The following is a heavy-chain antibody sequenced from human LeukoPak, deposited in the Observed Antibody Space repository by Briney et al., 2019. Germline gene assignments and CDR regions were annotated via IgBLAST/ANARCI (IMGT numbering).Heavy chain of an antibody. CDR3: VRQQGGKISPFDY. J-gene: IGHJ4*02. V-gene: IGHV3-33*01. CDR2: IWYDGSNI. Sequence: GGSLRLSCAASGFTFGSYGMHWVRQAPGKGLEWEAVIWYDGSNIYYADFVEGRFTISRDNSRDTLFLQMNSLRAEDTAIYYYVRQQGGKISPFDYWGQGTRVTVSS. D-gene: IGHD1-26*01. CDR1: GFTFGSYG.